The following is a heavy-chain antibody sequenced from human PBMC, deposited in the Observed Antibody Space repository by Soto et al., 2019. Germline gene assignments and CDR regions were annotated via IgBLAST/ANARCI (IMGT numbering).Heavy chain of an antibody. V-gene: IGHV3-21*06. J-gene: IGHJ4*02. CDR1: GGRECRSR. Sequence: VRSQRLSGARSGGRECRSRFNWDRQAQGQGLEWVAYISSRSSLILYADSVRGRFVISRDNALNSLYLQMNSPRDEDTAMYYCVRERGEYDSGWYIDRWGQGTPVTVSS. CDR2: ISSRSSLI. D-gene: IGHD6-19*01. CDR3: VRERGEYDSGWYIDR.